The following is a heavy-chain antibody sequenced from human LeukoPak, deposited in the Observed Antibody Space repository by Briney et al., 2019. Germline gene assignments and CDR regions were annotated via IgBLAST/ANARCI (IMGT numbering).Heavy chain of an antibody. Sequence: PGGSLRLSCAASGITLSNYAMSWVRQAPGKGLEWVSGISGSGGSTYYADSVKGRFTISRDNSKNTLYLQMNSLRAEDTAVYFCAKRGIVIRGVFVFGLHKEAYYFDSWGQGTLVTVSS. J-gene: IGHJ4*02. CDR3: AKRGIVIRGVFVFGLHKEAYYFDS. CDR1: GITLSNYA. V-gene: IGHV3-23*01. CDR2: ISGSGGST. D-gene: IGHD3-10*01.